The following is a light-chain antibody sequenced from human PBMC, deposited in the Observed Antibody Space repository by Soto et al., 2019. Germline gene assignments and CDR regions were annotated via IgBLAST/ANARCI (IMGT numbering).Light chain of an antibody. CDR3: SSFASTHTYV. CDR2: EVN. CDR1: SSDVGDFHF. J-gene: IGLJ1*01. Sequence: QSVLTQPASVSGSPGQSITISCTGTSSDVGDFHFVSWYQQHPGKAPKLLMYEVNNRPSGVSHRSSGSKSGNTASLTISGLQAEDEADYYCSSFASTHTYVFGTGTKVTVL. V-gene: IGLV2-14*01.